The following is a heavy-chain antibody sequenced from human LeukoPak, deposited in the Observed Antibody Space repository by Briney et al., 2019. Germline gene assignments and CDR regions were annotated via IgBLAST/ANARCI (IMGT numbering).Heavy chain of an antibody. CDR2: ISGSGGST. CDR3: AKRGIAVADMIDY. V-gene: IGHV3-23*01. CDR1: GFTFSSYS. J-gene: IGHJ4*02. D-gene: IGHD6-19*01. Sequence: QTGGSLRLSCAASGFTFSSYSMNWVRQAPGKGLEWVSAISGSGGSTYYADSVKGRFTISRDNSKNTLYLQMSSLSAEDTAVYYCAKRGIAVADMIDYWGQGTLVTVSS.